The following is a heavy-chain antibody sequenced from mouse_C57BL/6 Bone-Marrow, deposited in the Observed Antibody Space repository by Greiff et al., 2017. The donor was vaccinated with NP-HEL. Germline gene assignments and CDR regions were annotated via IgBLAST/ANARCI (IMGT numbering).Heavy chain of an antibody. V-gene: IGHV1-80*01. J-gene: IGHJ1*03. CDR3: ARRGLWYPGFDV. CDR2: IYPVDGDI. CDR1: GYAFSSYW. D-gene: IGHD2-1*01. Sequence: QVQLKESGAELVKPGASVKISCKASGYAFSSYWMNWVKQRPGKGLEWIGQIYPVDGDINYNGKFKGKATLTADKSSSTAYMQLSSLNSEDTAVYFCARRGLWYPGFDVWGTGTTVTVSS.